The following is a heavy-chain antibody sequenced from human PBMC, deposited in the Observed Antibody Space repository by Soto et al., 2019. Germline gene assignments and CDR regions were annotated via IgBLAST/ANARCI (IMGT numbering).Heavy chain of an antibody. Sequence: GESLNISCQGSGYSFASYWIGWVRQMPGKDLEWMGIIYPGDSDTRYSPSFQGQVTISADKSLRTAYLQWTSLKASDTALYYCARTRSFTLGFYYDGMDVWGQGTTVTASS. J-gene: IGHJ6*02. CDR1: GYSFASYW. CDR3: ARTRSFTLGFYYDGMDV. D-gene: IGHD6-6*01. V-gene: IGHV5-51*01. CDR2: IYPGDSDT.